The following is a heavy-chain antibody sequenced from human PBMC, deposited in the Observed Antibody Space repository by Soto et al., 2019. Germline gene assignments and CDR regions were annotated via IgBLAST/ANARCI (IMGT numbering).Heavy chain of an antibody. CDR2: FYYTGST. Sequence: SETLSLTCTVSGGSVSSGNYYWSWIRQPPGKGLEWIGYFYYTGSTNYNPSLKSRVTISIDASKNQFSLKMSSVTAADTAVYYCARGLGKGDGGVVAAIGYWGQGTLVTVSS. V-gene: IGHV4-61*01. J-gene: IGHJ4*02. CDR1: GGSVSSGNYY. D-gene: IGHD2-15*01. CDR3: ARGLGKGDGGVVAAIGY.